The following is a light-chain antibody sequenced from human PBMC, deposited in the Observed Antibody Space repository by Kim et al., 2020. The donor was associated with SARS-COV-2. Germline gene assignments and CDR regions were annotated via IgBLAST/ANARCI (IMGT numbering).Light chain of an antibody. CDR2: DSS. V-gene: IGKV3-15*01. CDR1: QDINNN. J-gene: IGKJ1*01. Sequence: EIGMTQSPATLSVSPGERATLSCRASQDINNNLAWYQQKPGQAPRLLIYDSSTRATGIPARFSGSGSGTEFTLTISSLRSEDFAVYYCQQYNNWPPWTFGQGTKVEIK. CDR3: QQYNNWPPWT.